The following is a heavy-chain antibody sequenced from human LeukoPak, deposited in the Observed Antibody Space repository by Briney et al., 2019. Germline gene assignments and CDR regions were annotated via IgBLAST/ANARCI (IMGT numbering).Heavy chain of an antibody. CDR2: IYYSWST. V-gene: IGHV4-39*01. J-gene: IGHJ4*02. CDR3: ARRVVPAASYYFDY. D-gene: IGHD2-2*01. CDR1: GGSISSSSYY. Sequence: SETLSLTCTVSGGSISSSSYYWGWIRQPPGKGLEWIGSIYYSWSTYYNPSLKSRVTISVDTSKNQFSLKLSSVTAADTAVYYCARRVVPAASYYFDYWGQGTLVTVSS.